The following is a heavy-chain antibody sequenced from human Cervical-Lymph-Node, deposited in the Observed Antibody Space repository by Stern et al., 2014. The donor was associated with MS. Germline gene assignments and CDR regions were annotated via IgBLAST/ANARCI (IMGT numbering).Heavy chain of an antibody. Sequence: VQLVESGAEVKKPGSSVKVSCQASGGTFNVYAINWLRQAHGQGLEWMGGIIPLFGTANYAQQFQGRGTITAEESTRTSSMQLSSLRSNDTAVYYCARDGRHRDNYGLDVWGQGTTVIVSS. CDR1: GGTFNVYA. D-gene: IGHD2-15*01. CDR3: ARDGRHRDNYGLDV. CDR2: IIPLFGTA. V-gene: IGHV1-69*01. J-gene: IGHJ6*02.